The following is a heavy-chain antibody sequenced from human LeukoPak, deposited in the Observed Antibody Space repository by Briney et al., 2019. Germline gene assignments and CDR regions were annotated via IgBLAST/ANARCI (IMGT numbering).Heavy chain of an antibody. CDR3: AKGVDYAFQN. V-gene: IGHV3-30*02. CDR2: IQNDGSTK. J-gene: IGHJ4*02. Sequence: GGSLRLSCAASAFTFSSYSMNWVRQAPGKGLEWVAFIQNDGSTKFYTESAKGRFTISRDNSKNTFYLQMDSLRPDDTAVYYGAKGVDYAFQNWGKGTRVTVSS. D-gene: IGHD2-2*01. CDR1: AFTFSSYS.